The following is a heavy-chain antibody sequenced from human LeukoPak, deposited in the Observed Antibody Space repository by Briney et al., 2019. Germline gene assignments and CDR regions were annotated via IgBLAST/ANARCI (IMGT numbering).Heavy chain of an antibody. J-gene: IGHJ6*02. D-gene: IGHD5-12*01. CDR2: ISGSGDNT. CDR1: GVTFSSYA. Sequence: PGGSLRLSCAASGVTFSSYAMSWVRQAPGKGLEWVSGISGSGDNTYYADSVKGRFTISRDNSKNTLYVQVNSLGTEDTAVYYCAKDKGWGYSAYDFYGMDVWGQGTTVTVSS. V-gene: IGHV3-23*01. CDR3: AKDKGWGYSAYDFYGMDV.